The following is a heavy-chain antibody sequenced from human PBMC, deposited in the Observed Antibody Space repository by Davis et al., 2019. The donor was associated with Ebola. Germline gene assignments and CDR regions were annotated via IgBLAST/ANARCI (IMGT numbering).Heavy chain of an antibody. J-gene: IGHJ3*01. CDR3: AREMRGLGALDL. CDR2: INDIGGNP. D-gene: IGHD3-16*01. Sequence: PGGSLRLSCEVSGFTFSNYAMSWVRQAPGKGLQWVSGINDIGGNPQHADSVKGRFTISRDNSKNMLFLQMNSLRVEDTAVYYCAREMRGLGALDLWDQGTMVTVSS. V-gene: IGHV3-23*01. CDR1: GFTFSNYA.